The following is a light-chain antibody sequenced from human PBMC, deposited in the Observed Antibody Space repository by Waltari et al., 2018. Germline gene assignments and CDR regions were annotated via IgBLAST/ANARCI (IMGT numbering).Light chain of an antibody. CDR1: SNNIGFYDL. V-gene: IGLV2-23*02. CDR3: CSYSGSGSFPYV. J-gene: IGLJ1*01. CDR2: DVI. Sequence: QPALTQPASVSGSPGQSITISCTGSSNNIGFYDLVCWHQQHPGQAPKLIIFDVIKRPSGVSDRFSGSKSGNTASLTISGLQTEDDADYYCCSYSGSGSFPYVFGPGTRVAVL.